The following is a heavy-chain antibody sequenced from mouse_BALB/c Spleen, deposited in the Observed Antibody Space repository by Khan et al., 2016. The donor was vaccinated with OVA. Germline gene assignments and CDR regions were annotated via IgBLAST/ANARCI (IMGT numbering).Heavy chain of an antibody. Sequence: EVELVESGGGLVQPGGSLKLSCAASGFTFSSYAMPWVRQTPEKRLEWVATISSGGSYTYYPDSVKGRSTISRDNAKKTLYLQLSSLRSEETAMYYEARPPITTVVATSYWFFDVWGEGTTVTVSS. CDR3: ARPPITTVVATSYWFFDV. V-gene: IGHV5-9-3*01. D-gene: IGHD1-1*01. J-gene: IGHJ1*01. CDR2: ISSGGSYT. CDR1: GFTFSSYA.